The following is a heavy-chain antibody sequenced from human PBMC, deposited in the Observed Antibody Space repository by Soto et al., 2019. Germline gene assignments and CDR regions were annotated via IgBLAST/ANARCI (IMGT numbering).Heavy chain of an antibody. CDR2: ITWNSRVL. CDR3: AKGRYDFWSPYYFDS. J-gene: IGHJ4*02. D-gene: IGHD3-3*01. CDR1: GLNFDDFA. Sequence: ESGGRLVQPGRSLRLSCVGTGLNFDDFAMHWVRQAPGTGLEWVSGITWNSRVLAYADSVKGRFTISRDNARNSLYLQMDSLRDEDTALYYCAKGRYDFWSPYYFDSWGQGTLVTVSS. V-gene: IGHV3-9*01.